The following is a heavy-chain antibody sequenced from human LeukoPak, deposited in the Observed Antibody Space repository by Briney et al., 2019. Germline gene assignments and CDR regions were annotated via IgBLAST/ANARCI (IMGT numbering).Heavy chain of an antibody. CDR3: AKDSSGWSRRHYYYGMDV. CDR1: GFTFDDYA. Sequence: GGSLRLSCAASGFTFDDYAMHWVRQAPGKGLEWVSGISWNSGSIGYADSVKGRFTISRDNAKNSLYLQMNSLRAEDTAVYYCAKDSSGWSRRHYYYGMDVWGQGTTVTVSS. V-gene: IGHV3-9*01. J-gene: IGHJ6*02. D-gene: IGHD6-19*01. CDR2: ISWNSGSI.